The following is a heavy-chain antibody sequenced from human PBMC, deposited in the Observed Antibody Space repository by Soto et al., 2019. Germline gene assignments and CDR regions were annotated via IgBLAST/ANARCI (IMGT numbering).Heavy chain of an antibody. Sequence: EVQLVESGGGPVKPGGSLRLSCAASGFTFSSYGMNWVRQAPGKGLEWVSSISGTSSSYIYYADSVKGRFTITRDDAKNSLYLQMNSLRAEDTAVYLCARDVVALADRPFDYWGQGTLVTVSS. V-gene: IGHV3-21*01. J-gene: IGHJ4*02. CDR2: ISGTSSSYI. CDR1: GFTFSSYG. D-gene: IGHD6-19*01. CDR3: ARDVVALADRPFDY.